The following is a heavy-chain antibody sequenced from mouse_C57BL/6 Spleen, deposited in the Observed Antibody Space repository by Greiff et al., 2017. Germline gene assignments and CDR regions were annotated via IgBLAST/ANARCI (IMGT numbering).Heavy chain of an antibody. CDR1: GFTFSSYG. J-gene: IGHJ4*01. D-gene: IGHD2-3*01. V-gene: IGHV5-6*01. CDR2: ISSGGSYT. CDR3: ARHNEIDGYAAMDY. Sequence: VQLKESGGDLVKPGGSLKLSCAASGFTFSSYGMSWVSQTPDKRLEWVATISSGGSYTYYPDSVKGRFTISRDNAKNTLYLQMSSLKSEDTAMYYCARHNEIDGYAAMDYWGQGTSVTVSS.